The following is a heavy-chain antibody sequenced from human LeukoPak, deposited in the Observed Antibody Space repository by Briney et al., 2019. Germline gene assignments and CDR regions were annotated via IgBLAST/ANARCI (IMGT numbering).Heavy chain of an antibody. V-gene: IGHV3-48*03. CDR3: ARGLYSYGLVDY. Sequence: GGSLRLSCAASGFTFSSYEMNWVRQAPGKGLDWVSYISSSGNTIYYADSVKGRFTISRDNAKNSLYLQMNSLRAEDTAVYYCARGLYSYGLVDYWGQGTLVTVSS. J-gene: IGHJ4*02. CDR1: GFTFSSYE. D-gene: IGHD5-18*01. CDR2: ISSSGNTI.